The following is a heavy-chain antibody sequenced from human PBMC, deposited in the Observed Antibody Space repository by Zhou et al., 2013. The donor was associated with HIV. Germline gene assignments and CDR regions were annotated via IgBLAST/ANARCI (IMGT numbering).Heavy chain of an antibody. CDR1: NSSISSPYY. J-gene: IGHJ5*02. CDR3: AREVYVLAAGMFDT. Sequence: VQLQESGPGLVKPSETLSLTCAVSNSSISSPYYWGWLRQSPGTGLEWIGTVSHRGNTYYNPSLESRVTISVDTSKSQFSLKLRSVTAADTAVYYCAREVYVLAAGMFDTWGQGTLVTVS. V-gene: IGHV4-38-2*02. CDR2: VSHRGNT. D-gene: IGHD2-8*02.